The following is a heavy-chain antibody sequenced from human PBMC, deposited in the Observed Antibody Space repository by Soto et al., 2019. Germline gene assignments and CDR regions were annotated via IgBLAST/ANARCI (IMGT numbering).Heavy chain of an antibody. D-gene: IGHD3-22*01. V-gene: IGHV3-7*01. CDR3: ASYGLDSSGYYYFDY. CDR2: IKQDGSET. CDR1: GFTFSSSW. J-gene: IGHJ4*02. Sequence: TGGSLRLSCAASGFTFSSSWMSWVRQAPGKGLEWVANIKQDGSETYYVDSVKGRFTISRDNAKNSLSLQMNSLRAEDTAVYYCASYGLDSSGYYYFDYWGQGTLVTVSS.